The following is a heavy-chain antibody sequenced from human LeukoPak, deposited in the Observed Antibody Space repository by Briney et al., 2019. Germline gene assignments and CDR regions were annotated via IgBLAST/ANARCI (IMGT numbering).Heavy chain of an antibody. Sequence: NSSETLSLTCTVSGGSITSYYWSWIRQPPGKGLEWIGSIYYSGSTNHNPSLKSRVTISVDPSKNQFSLNLTSVTAADTAVYFCARVGDSTGYPFDYWGQGILVTVSS. CDR3: ARVGDSTGYPFDY. CDR2: IYYSGST. V-gene: IGHV4-59*01. CDR1: GGSITSYY. J-gene: IGHJ4*02. D-gene: IGHD3-22*01.